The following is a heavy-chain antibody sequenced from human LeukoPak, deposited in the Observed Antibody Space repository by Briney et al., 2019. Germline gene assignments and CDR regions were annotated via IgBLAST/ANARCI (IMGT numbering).Heavy chain of an antibody. Sequence: GGSLRLSCAVSGFTFSSYSMNWVRQAPGKGLEWISFISATSRTIYYAGSVRGRFTISRDNAKNSLYLQMNSLRVEDTAVYYCARGPDYSNWFDPWGQGTLVTVSS. CDR2: ISATSRTI. D-gene: IGHD2-15*01. V-gene: IGHV3-48*01. CDR3: ARGPDYSNWFDP. CDR1: GFTFSSYS. J-gene: IGHJ5*02.